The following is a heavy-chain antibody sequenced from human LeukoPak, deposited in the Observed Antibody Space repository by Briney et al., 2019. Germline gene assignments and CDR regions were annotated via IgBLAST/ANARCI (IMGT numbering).Heavy chain of an antibody. CDR3: ARDWHCSGGSCAGYYYYGMDV. J-gene: IGHJ6*02. Sequence: GASVKVSCKASGGTFSSYAISWVRQAPGQGLEWMGRIIPILGIANYAQKFQGRVTITADKSTSTAYMELSSQRSEDTAVYYCARDWHCSGGSCAGYYYYGMDVWGQGTTVTVSS. CDR1: GGTFSSYA. V-gene: IGHV1-69*04. D-gene: IGHD2-15*01. CDR2: IIPILGIA.